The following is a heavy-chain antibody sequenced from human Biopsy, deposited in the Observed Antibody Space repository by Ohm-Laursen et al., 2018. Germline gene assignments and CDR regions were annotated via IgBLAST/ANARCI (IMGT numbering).Heavy chain of an antibody. V-gene: IGHV4-59*01. CDR1: GGSISSDY. CDR3: ARATNSTGWPYYYFYGTDV. D-gene: IGHD2/OR15-2a*01. Sequence: SETLSLTRTVSGGSISSDYWSWIRQTPGKGLEWIGYIYYSGSTNYNPSLKSRVTISVDTSKNQFSLRLNSVTAADTAVYYCARATNSTGWPYYYFYGTDVWGQGTTVTVSS. J-gene: IGHJ6*02. CDR2: IYYSGST.